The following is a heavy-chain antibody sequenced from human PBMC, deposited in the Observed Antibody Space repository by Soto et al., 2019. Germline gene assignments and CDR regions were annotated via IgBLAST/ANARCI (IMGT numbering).Heavy chain of an antibody. V-gene: IGHV3-23*01. J-gene: IGHJ6*02. Sequence: PGGSLRLSCAASGFPFSSYAMSWVRQAPGKGLEWVSAISGSGGSTYYADSVKGRFTISRDNSKNTLYLQMNSLRAEDTAVYYCAKDHGEMVAALVWGQGTTVTVSS. CDR3: AKDHGEMVAALV. CDR2: ISGSGGST. D-gene: IGHD2-15*01. CDR1: GFPFSSYA.